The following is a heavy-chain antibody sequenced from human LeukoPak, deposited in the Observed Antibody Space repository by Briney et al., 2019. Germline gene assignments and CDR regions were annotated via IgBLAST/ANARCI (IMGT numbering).Heavy chain of an antibody. V-gene: IGHV5-51*01. CDR2: IYPGDSDT. Sequence: GESLKISCKGSGYSFTSYWIGWVRQMPGKGLEGMGIIYPGDSDTRYRPSLQGQLTISGDKSITTAHLQWRCLQFWDSPIFFCGRSANIYYGSGMDVWGQGTTVTVSS. J-gene: IGHJ6*02. CDR1: GYSFTSYW. CDR3: GRSANIYYGSGMDV. D-gene: IGHD2/OR15-2a*01.